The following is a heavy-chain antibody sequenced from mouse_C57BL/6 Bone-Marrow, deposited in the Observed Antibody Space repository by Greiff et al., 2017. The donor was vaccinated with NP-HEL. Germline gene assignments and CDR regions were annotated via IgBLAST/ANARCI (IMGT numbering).Heavy chain of an antibody. CDR2: IYPRSGNT. J-gene: IGHJ3*01. V-gene: IGHV1-81*01. D-gene: IGHD1-1*01. CDR1: GYTFTSYG. CDR3: AIFTTVVATRGLAY. Sequence: VQLQQSGAELARPGASVKLSCKASGYTFTSYGISWVKQRTGQGLEWIGEIYPRSGNTYYNEKFKGKATLTADKSSSTAYRGLRSLTSEDAAVYFCAIFTTVVATRGLAYWGQGTLVTVSA.